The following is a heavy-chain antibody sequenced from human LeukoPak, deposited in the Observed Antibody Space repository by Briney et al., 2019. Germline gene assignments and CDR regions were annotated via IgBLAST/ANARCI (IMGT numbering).Heavy chain of an antibody. D-gene: IGHD3-10*01. CDR3: ARESGGDYYMDA. CDR2: IWYDASKT. Sequence: PGGSLRLSCAASGFTFTDYGLHWVRQAPGKGLEWVAVIWYDASKTFYADSVKGRFTISRDDAMNTLYLQMDNLSADDTAVYYCARESGGDYYMDAWGKGTTVIVSS. V-gene: IGHV3-33*01. CDR1: GFTFTDYG. J-gene: IGHJ6*03.